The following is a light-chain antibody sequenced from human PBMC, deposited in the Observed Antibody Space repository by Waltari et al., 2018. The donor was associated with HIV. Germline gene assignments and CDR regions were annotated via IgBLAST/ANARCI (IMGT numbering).Light chain of an antibody. CDR3: QQYNNWPPAYT. CDR1: QSVSPN. V-gene: IGKV3-15*01. Sequence: EIMMTQSPATLSVSPGDKATLSCRASQSVSPNLAWYQQKPGQAPRLLFYDASTRATGVPARFSGGGSETEFTLTITSLQSEDFAVYYCQQYNNWPPAYTFGQGTKLEIK. CDR2: DAS. J-gene: IGKJ2*01.